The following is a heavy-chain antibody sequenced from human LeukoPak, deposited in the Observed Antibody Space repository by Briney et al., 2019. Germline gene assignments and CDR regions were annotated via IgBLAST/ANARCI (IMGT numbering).Heavy chain of an antibody. CDR1: GGSISSGGYY. CDR3: VRSKSGTYGWFDP. Sequence: SQTLSLTCTVSGGSISSGGYYWSWIRQHPGKGLEWIGYIYYSGTTNYNPSLKSRVTISVDTSKNQFSLKVNSVTAADTAVYYCVRSKSGTYGWFDPWGQGTLVTVSS. D-gene: IGHD4-17*01. CDR2: IYYSGTT. J-gene: IGHJ5*02. V-gene: IGHV4-31*03.